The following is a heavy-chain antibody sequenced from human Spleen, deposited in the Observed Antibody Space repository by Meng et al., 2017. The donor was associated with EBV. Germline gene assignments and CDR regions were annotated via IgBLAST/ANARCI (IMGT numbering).Heavy chain of an antibody. Sequence: QVQLVQSGAEVKKPGSSVRVSCKASGGTLSNFAITWVRQAPGQGLEWVGGIIPVLGATNFAQNLQGRVTIIADESTSTAYMELSGLTSEDSAVYYCARDNGDTVTTPYFDLWGQGTLVTVSS. V-gene: IGHV1-69*01. CDR2: IIPVLGAT. J-gene: IGHJ4*02. D-gene: IGHD2-8*01. CDR1: GGTLSNFA. CDR3: ARDNGDTVTTPYFDL.